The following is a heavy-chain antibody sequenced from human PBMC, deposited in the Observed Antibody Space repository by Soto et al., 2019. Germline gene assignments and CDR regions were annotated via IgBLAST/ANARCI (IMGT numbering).Heavy chain of an antibody. CDR3: AGARMSSGWYYFDY. J-gene: IGHJ4*02. CDR2: INPSGGSA. Sequence: ASVKVSCKASGYTFTSYYMHWVRQAPGQRLEWMGIINPSGGSASYGQKFQGRVTMTRDTSTSTVYMELSSLRSHDTAVYYCAGARMSSGWYYFDYWGQGTLVTVSS. D-gene: IGHD6-19*01. CDR1: GYTFTSYY. V-gene: IGHV1-46*01.